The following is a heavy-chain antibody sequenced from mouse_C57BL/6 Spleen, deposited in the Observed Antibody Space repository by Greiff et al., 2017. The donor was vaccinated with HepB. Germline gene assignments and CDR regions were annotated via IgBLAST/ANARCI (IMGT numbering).Heavy chain of an antibody. D-gene: IGHD4-1*01. CDR1: GYTFTDYY. CDR2: INPYNGGT. V-gene: IGHV1-19*01. Sequence: EVQLQQSGPVLVKPGASVKMSCKASGYTFTDYYMNWVKQSHGKSLEWIGVINPYNGGTSYNQKFKGKATLTVDKSSSTAYMELNSLTSEDSAVYYCARGANGDGEYYFDYWGQGTTLTVSS. CDR3: ARGANGDGEYYFDY. J-gene: IGHJ2*01.